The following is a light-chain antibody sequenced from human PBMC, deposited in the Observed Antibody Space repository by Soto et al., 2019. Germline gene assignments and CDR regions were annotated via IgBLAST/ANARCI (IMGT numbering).Light chain of an antibody. J-gene: IGKJ1*01. CDR1: QGIGYS. V-gene: IGKV1-27*01. Sequence: DIQMTQSPSSLSASVGDTVTITCRPSQGIGYSLAWYQQKPGKVPKLLIHSASTLQSGVPSRFSGSGSATYFTLTISSLQPEDVATYYCQKFDSVPTFGPGTKVDI. CDR2: SAS. CDR3: QKFDSVPT.